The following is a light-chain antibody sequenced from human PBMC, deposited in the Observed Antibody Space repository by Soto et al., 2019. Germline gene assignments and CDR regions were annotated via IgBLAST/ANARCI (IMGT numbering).Light chain of an antibody. CDR3: SSYTINRTYV. CDR1: SSDVGGYNY. V-gene: IGLV2-14*01. Sequence: QSVLTQPASVSGSPGQSITISCTGTSSDVGGYNYVSWYQQNTGKAPKLMIYEVSNRLSGVSNRFSGSKSGNMASLTISGLQAEDEADYYCSSYTINRTYVFGTGTKVTVL. CDR2: EVS. J-gene: IGLJ1*01.